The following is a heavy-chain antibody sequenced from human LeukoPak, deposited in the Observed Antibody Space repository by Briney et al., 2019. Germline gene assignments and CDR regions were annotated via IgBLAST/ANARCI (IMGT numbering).Heavy chain of an antibody. Sequence: ASVKVSCKASGYPFTSYGIIWVRQAPGQGLEWLGWISGYNGNTNYAQNLQGRVTMTTDTSTSTAYMDLRSLRSDDTAVYYCARGLRGYVSGSYIDYWGQGTLVTVSS. V-gene: IGHV1-18*01. J-gene: IGHJ4*02. CDR2: ISGYNGNT. CDR3: ARGLRGYVSGSYIDY. D-gene: IGHD3-10*01. CDR1: GYPFTSYG.